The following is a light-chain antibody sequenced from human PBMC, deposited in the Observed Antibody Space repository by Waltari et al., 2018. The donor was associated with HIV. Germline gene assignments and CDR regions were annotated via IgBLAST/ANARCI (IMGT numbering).Light chain of an antibody. Sequence: QSALTQPASVSGSPGQSITISCPGTRSDIGDYDFVAWYQQHPGKAPKLMIYDVIQRPSGVSFRFSGSKSGNTASLTISGLQAEDEADYYCSSYSRTSTFVFGPGTKVTVL. J-gene: IGLJ1*01. CDR1: RSDIGDYDF. V-gene: IGLV2-14*03. CDR2: DVI. CDR3: SSYSRTSTFV.